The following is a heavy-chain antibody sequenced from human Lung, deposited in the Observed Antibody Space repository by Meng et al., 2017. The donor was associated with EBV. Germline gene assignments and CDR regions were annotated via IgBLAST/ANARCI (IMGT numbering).Heavy chain of an antibody. CDR2: INPNSGGT. J-gene: IGHJ5*02. Sequence: QVQLVQPGAEVKKPGASVKVSCKASGYTFTGYYMHWGQQAPGQGLEWMGRINPNSGGTNYAQKFQGRVTMTRDTSISTAYMELSRLRSDDTAVYYCAHQAVAGTRGRFDPWGQGTLVTVSS. CDR3: AHQAVAGTRGRFDP. CDR1: GYTFTGYY. V-gene: IGHV1-2*06. D-gene: IGHD6-19*01.